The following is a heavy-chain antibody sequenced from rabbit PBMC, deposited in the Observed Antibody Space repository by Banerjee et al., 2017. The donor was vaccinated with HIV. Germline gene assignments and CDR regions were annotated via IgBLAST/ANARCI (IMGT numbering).Heavy chain of an antibody. CDR2: IAGSSSGFT. J-gene: IGHJ6*01. CDR3: ARDTSSSFSSYGMDL. V-gene: IGHV1S40*01. D-gene: IGHD1-1*01. CDR1: GFSLSVGYW. Sequence: QSLEESGGDLVKPGASLTLTCTASGFSLSVGYWMCWVRQAPGKGLEWIACIAGSSSGFTYSATWAKGRFTCSKTSSTTVTLQMTSLTVADTATYFCARDTSSSFSSYGMDLWGPGTLVTVS.